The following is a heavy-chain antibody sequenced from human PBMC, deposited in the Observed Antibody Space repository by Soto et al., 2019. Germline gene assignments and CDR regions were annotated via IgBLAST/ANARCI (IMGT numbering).Heavy chain of an antibody. Sequence: PSETLSLTCAVYGLSFSNYYWIWIRQPPGKGLEWIGEINHSGSTNYNPSLKSRVTISVDTSKNQFSLKLSSVTAADTAVYYCARGQLLPDYWGQGTLVTVSS. CDR1: GLSFSNYY. D-gene: IGHD2-15*01. CDR3: ARGQLLPDY. V-gene: IGHV4-34*01. J-gene: IGHJ4*02. CDR2: INHSGST.